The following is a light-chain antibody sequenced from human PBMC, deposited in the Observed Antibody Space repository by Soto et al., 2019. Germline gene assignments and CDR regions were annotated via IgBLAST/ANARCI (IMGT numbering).Light chain of an antibody. Sequence: DIQMTQSPSSVSASVGDRVTITCRASQGISSSLAWYQQKPGKAPQLLIYAASTLQSGVPSRFSGSGSGTDFTLTISSLRSEDSATYFCQQTDTFPRTFGQGTKVEIK. CDR2: AAS. V-gene: IGKV1-12*01. CDR3: QQTDTFPRT. J-gene: IGKJ1*01. CDR1: QGISSS.